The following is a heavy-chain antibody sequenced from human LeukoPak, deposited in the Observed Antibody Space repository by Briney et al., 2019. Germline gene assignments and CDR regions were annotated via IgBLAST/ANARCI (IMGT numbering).Heavy chain of an antibody. D-gene: IGHD3-16*01. CDR2: ISTGGDTI. J-gene: IGHJ4*02. CDR1: GFTFSDYY. V-gene: IGHV3-11*01. CDR3: AILGGDYSTN. Sequence: GGSLRLSCAASGFTFSDYYMSWIRQAPGKGLEWVSYISTGGDTIYYADSVKGRFTISRDNAKNSLYLQMNSLRTEDTALYYCAILGGDYSTNWGQGTLVTVSS.